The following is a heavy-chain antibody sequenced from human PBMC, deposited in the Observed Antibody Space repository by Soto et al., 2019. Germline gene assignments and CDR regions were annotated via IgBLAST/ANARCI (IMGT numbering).Heavy chain of an antibody. CDR1: GCSISSYY. J-gene: IGHJ3*02. D-gene: IGHD4-17*01. CDR2: IYYSGST. V-gene: IGHV4-59*08. Sequence: SETLSLTCTVSGCSISSYYWSWIRQPPGKGLEWIGYIYYSGSTNYNPSLKSRVTISVDTSKNQFSLKLSSVTAADTAVYYCARRATTVTYDAFDIWGQGTMVTVSS. CDR3: ARRATTVTYDAFDI.